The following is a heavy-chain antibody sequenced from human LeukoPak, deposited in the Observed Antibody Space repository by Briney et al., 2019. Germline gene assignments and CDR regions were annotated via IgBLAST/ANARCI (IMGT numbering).Heavy chain of an antibody. Sequence: ASVKVSCKASGYTFTGYYMHWVRQAPGQGLEWMGWINPNSGGTNYAQKFQGRVTMTRDTSISTAYMELSRLRSDDTAVYYCARLRIAAAGVGGVYWGQGTLVTVSS. J-gene: IGHJ4*02. CDR3: ARLRIAAAGVGGVY. CDR2: INPNSGGT. V-gene: IGHV1-2*02. CDR1: GYTFTGYY. D-gene: IGHD6-13*01.